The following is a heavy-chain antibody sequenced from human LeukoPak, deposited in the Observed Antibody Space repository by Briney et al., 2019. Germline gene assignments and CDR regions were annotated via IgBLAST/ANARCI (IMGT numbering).Heavy chain of an antibody. V-gene: IGHV3-30-3*01. Sequence: GGSLRLSCAASGFTFSSYALHWVRQAPGKGLEWVALISYDGSNKYSADSVKGRFTISRDNSKNTLYLQMNSLRAEDTAVYYCAKDGSSYSGSLWGQGTLVTVSS. J-gene: IGHJ4*02. CDR3: AKDGSSYSGSL. CDR2: ISYDGSNK. D-gene: IGHD1-26*01. CDR1: GFTFSSYA.